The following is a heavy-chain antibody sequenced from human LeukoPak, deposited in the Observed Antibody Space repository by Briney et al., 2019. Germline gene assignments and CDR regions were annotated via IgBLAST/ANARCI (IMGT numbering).Heavy chain of an antibody. CDR3: ARGRSSSWYGIGAFDI. D-gene: IGHD6-13*01. J-gene: IGHJ3*02. Sequence: PSETLSLTCTVSGGSISSSSYYWGWIRQPPGKGLEWIGEINHSGSTNYNPSLKSRVTISVDTSKNQFSLKLSSVTAADTAVYYCARGRSSSWYGIGAFDIWGQGTMVTVSS. CDR1: GGSISSSSYY. CDR2: INHSGST. V-gene: IGHV4-39*07.